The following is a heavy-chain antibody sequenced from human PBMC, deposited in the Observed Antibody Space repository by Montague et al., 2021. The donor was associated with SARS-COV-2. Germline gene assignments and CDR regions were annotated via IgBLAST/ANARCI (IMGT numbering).Heavy chain of an antibody. CDR2: ISYTGST. Sequence: SETLSLTCTVSGASISRSTSSWAWIRQPPGKGLEWIRSISYTGSTYYNPSLKSRVTISVDTSRNQFSLRLSSVTAADTSAYYCARLPLVSSWSRAAGYYYYGMDVWGQGTTVTVSS. CDR1: GASISRSTSS. D-gene: IGHD6-13*01. V-gene: IGHV4-39*01. J-gene: IGHJ6*02. CDR3: ARLPLVSSWSRAAGYYYYGMDV.